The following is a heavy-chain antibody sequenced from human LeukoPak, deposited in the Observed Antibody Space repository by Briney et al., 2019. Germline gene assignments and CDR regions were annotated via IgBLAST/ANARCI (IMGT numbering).Heavy chain of an antibody. D-gene: IGHD2-8*01. Sequence: PGGSLRLSCAASGFTFTTCWMHWVRQAPGEGLVWVSRINSDGSDTTYADSVKGRFTISRDNAKNTLYLQMNSLRAEDTAVYYCARGTNGIWSFDYWGQGTLVTVSS. CDR3: ARGTNGIWSFDY. CDR2: INSDGSDT. J-gene: IGHJ4*02. CDR1: GFTFTTCW. V-gene: IGHV3-74*01.